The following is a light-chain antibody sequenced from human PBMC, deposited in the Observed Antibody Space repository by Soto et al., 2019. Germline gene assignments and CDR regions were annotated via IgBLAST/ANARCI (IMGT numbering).Light chain of an antibody. Sequence: QAVVTQEPSLTVSPGGTVTLTCGSSTGAVASGHYPYWFQQKSGQAPRTLIYDTSNKHSWTPARFSGSLLGGKAALTLSGAQPEDEADYYCLLAYSGVRVFGGGTQLTVL. V-gene: IGLV7-46*01. CDR1: TGAVASGHY. CDR2: DTS. CDR3: LLAYSGVRV. J-gene: IGLJ3*02.